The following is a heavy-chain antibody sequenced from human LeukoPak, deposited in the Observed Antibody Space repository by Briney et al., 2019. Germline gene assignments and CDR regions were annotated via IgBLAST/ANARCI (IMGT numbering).Heavy chain of an antibody. V-gene: IGHV4-59*01. Sequence: SETLSLTCTVSGGSISGSFWGWIRQPPGKGLEWIGYIYYSGSTNYNPSLKSRVTISVDTSKNQFSLKLSSVTAADTAVYYCARVGHYNWFDPWGQGTLVTVSS. CDR2: IYYSGST. CDR3: ARVGHYNWFDP. J-gene: IGHJ5*02. CDR1: GGSISGSF.